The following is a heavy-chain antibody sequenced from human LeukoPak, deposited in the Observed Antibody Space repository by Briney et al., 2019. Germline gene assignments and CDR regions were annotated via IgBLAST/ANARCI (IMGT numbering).Heavy chain of an antibody. D-gene: IGHD3-22*01. J-gene: IGHJ5*02. V-gene: IGHV1-69*06. Sequence: SVKVSCKASGGTFSSYAISWVRQAPGQGLEWMGGIIPIFGTANYAQKFQGRVTITADKSTSTAYMELSSLRSEDTAVYYCARRGGNYYDSSGYYYQEGWFDPWGQGTLVTVSS. CDR1: GGTFSSYA. CDR3: ARRGGNYYDSSGYYYQEGWFDP. CDR2: IIPIFGTA.